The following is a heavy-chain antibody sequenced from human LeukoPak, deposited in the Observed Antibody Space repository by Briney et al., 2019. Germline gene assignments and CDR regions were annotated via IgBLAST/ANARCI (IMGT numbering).Heavy chain of an antibody. CDR3: ARTAALLWFGELPNLRFDY. V-gene: IGHV4-39*07. CDR1: GGSISSSSYY. D-gene: IGHD3-10*01. J-gene: IGHJ4*02. CDR2: IYHSGST. Sequence: SETLSLTCIVSGGSISSSSYYWGWIRQPPGKGLEWIGSIYHSGSTYYNPSLKSRVTISVDRSKNQFSLKLTSVTAADTAVYYCARTAALLWFGELPNLRFDYWGQGTLVTVSS.